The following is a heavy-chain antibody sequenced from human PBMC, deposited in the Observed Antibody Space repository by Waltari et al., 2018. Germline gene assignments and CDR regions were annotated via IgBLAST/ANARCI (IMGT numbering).Heavy chain of an antibody. D-gene: IGHD3-22*01. J-gene: IGHJ1*01. CDR2: IYPGDSDT. V-gene: IGHV5-51*01. CDR1: GYSFTSYW. CDR3: ARQGYDSSGPTGYFQH. Sequence: EVQLVQSGAEVQKPGASLKISCKGSGYSFTSYWIGWVRQMPGKGLEWMGIIYPGDSDTRYSPSFQGQVTISADKSISTAYLQWSSLKASDTAMYYCARQGYDSSGPTGYFQHWGQGTLVTVSS.